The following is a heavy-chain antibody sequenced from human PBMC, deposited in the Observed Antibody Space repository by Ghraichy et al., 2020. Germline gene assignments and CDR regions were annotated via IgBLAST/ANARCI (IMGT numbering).Heavy chain of an antibody. V-gene: IGHV1-18*01. Sequence: ASVKLSCKASGYSFSTYGISWVRQAPGQGLEWLGWVSPYNGNTNYAPKIQDRVTMTTDTSTSTAYMELTSLRSDDTAMYFCARDRGTIATAGNFDWWGQGTLVTVSS. CDR2: VSPYNGNT. CDR1: GYSFSTYG. CDR3: ARDRGTIATAGNFDW. D-gene: IGHD6-13*01. J-gene: IGHJ4*02.